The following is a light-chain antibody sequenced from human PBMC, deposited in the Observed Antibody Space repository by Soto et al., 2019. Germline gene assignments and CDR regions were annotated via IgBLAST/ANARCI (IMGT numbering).Light chain of an antibody. CDR3: LQCSNWPPI. Sequence: EIVLTQSPATLSLSPGERATLSCRASQSVRTYLVWYQQKSGQAPRLLIYDASNRATGIPARFSGSGSGTDFTLTISSLEPEDFAVYYCLQCSNWPPIFGQGTRLEIK. CDR2: DAS. CDR1: QSVRTY. J-gene: IGKJ5*01. V-gene: IGKV3-11*01.